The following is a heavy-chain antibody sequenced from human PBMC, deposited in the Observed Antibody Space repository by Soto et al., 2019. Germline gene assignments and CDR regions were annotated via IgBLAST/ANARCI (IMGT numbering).Heavy chain of an antibody. J-gene: IGHJ6*02. CDR2: ISSSSSYI. CDR3: ARDIGSGSYYAYYYYGMDV. D-gene: IGHD1-26*01. CDR1: GLTFSSYS. V-gene: IGHV3-21*01. Sequence: GGSLRLSCAASGLTFSSYSMNWVRQAPGKGLEWVSSISSSSSYIYYADSVKGRFTISRDNAKNSLYLQMNSLRAEDTAVYCCARDIGSGSYYAYYYYGMDVWGQGTTVTVSS.